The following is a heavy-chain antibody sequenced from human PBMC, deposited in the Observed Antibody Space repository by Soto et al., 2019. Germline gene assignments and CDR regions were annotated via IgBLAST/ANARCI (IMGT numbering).Heavy chain of an antibody. J-gene: IGHJ3*02. CDR2: ITSGSGGGT. V-gene: IGHV3-23*01. Sequence: EVQLLESGGGLVQPGGSLRLSCVASGFTFSSNAMSWVRQAPGKGPEWVSHITSGSGGGTYYAYYVKGRFTIFRDNAKNTLYMQMNSLRVEDTAVYYCGKGTWGAFDIWGHGTLVTVSS. D-gene: IGHD7-27*01. CDR3: GKGTWGAFDI. CDR1: GFTFSSNA.